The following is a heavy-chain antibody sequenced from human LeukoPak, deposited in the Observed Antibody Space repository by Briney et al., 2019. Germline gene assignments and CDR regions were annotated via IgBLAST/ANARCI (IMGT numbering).Heavy chain of an antibody. CDR1: GGTFNNYA. CDR2: ISVYNGNT. J-gene: IGHJ3*02. D-gene: IGHD6-13*01. V-gene: IGHV1-18*01. CDR3: ARDYAAWSLHDAFDI. Sequence: GASVKVSCKASGGTFNNYALNWVRQAPGQGLEWMGWISVYNGNTNYAQKLQGRVTMTTDTSTSTAYMELRSLRSDDTAVYYCARDYAAWSLHDAFDIWGQGTMVTVSS.